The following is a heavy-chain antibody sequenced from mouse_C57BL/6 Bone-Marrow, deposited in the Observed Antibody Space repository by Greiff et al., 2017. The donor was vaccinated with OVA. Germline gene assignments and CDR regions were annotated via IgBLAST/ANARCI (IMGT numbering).Heavy chain of an antibody. CDR1: GYTFTDYE. CDR3: TIPFFAGFAY. V-gene: IGHV1-15*01. J-gene: IGHJ3*01. Sequence: VLLVESGAELVRPGASVTLSCKASGYTFTDYEMHWVKQTPVHGLEWIGTIDPDTGGTDYNQKFKGKAILTADKSSSTAYMELRSLTAEDSAVYYCTIPFFAGFAYWGQGTLVTVSA. CDR2: IDPDTGGT.